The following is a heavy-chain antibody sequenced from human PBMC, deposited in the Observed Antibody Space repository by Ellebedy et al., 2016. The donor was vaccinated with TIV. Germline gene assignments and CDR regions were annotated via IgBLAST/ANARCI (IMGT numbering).Heavy chain of an antibody. J-gene: IGHJ6*02. Sequence: GESLKISCAATGFDFRNYWMSWVRQAPGKGLEWVAYIKQDGTERYSAESVKGRFTISRDNAKDSVSLQMSSLRVEDPAVYYGARDGRLMASGYYYYNGMDVWGQGTTVTVSS. CDR1: GFDFRNYW. D-gene: IGHD2-8*01. V-gene: IGHV3-7*01. CDR3: ARDGRLMASGYYYYNGMDV. CDR2: IKQDGTER.